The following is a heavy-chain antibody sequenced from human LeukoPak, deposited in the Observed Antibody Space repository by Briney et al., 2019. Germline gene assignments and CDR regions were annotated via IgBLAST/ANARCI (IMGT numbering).Heavy chain of an antibody. J-gene: IGHJ4*02. Sequence: GWSLRLSCAASGFTFSSYTMNWVRQAPGKGLEWVSSISSSSSYIYYADSVKGRFTISRDNAKTSLYLQMNSLRAEDTAMYYCARAGPYSSSWTSYFDYWGQGTLVTVSS. V-gene: IGHV3-21*01. CDR1: GFTFSSYT. CDR3: ARAGPYSSSWTSYFDY. CDR2: ISSSSSYI. D-gene: IGHD6-13*01.